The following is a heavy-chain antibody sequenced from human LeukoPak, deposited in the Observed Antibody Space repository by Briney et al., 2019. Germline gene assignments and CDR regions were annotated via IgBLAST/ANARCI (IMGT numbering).Heavy chain of an antibody. V-gene: IGHV1-2*02. Sequence: ASVKVSCKASGYTFTGYYMHWVRQAPGQGLEWMGWINPNSGGTNYAQKFQGRVTITRNTSISTAYMELSSLRSEDTAVYYCARDPLPAASYYYYYYMDVWGKGTTVTVSS. D-gene: IGHD2-2*01. J-gene: IGHJ6*03. CDR2: INPNSGGT. CDR1: GYTFTGYY. CDR3: ARDPLPAASYYYYYYMDV.